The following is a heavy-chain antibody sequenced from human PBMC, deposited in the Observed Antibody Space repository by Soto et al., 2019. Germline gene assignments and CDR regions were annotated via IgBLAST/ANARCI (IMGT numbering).Heavy chain of an antibody. CDR1: GFTLSSYA. CDR3: ARDNRLAVAGKYYYAIDV. V-gene: IGHV3-23*01. Sequence: GGSLRLSCAASGFTLSSYALSWVRQAPGKGPEWVSSISGSGSTTFYADSVKGRFTISRDNSKNTLYLQMNSLRAEDTAVYYCARDNRLAVAGKYYYAIDVWGQGTTVTVSS. CDR2: ISGSGSTT. D-gene: IGHD6-19*01. J-gene: IGHJ6*02.